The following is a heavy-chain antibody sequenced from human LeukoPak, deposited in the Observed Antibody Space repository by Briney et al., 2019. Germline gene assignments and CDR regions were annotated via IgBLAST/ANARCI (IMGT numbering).Heavy chain of an antibody. CDR1: GYTFTRYY. J-gene: IGHJ5*02. D-gene: IGHD5-18*01. CDR3: ARASYVDIAMVFGWFDP. V-gene: IGHV1-46*01. CDR2: INPGGGRT. Sequence: ASVKFSCKASGYTFTRYYMHWVRQAPGQGLEWMGIINPGGGRTSYAQKFEGRVTMTRDMSTSTVYMELSSLRSEDTAVYYCARASYVDIAMVFGWFDPWGQGTLVTVSS.